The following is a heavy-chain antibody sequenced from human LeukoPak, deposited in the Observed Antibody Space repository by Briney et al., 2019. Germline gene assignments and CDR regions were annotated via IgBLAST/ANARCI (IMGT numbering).Heavy chain of an antibody. Sequence: SETLSLICTISGGSITTYYWSGIRQSGGKGLEWIGNVYYSVSTTYNPSLKNRVTISVDTSKNQFSLELTSVTAADTAKYYCATDRQEGGSGSYWFDPWGPGTLVTVSS. CDR1: GGSITTYY. J-gene: IGHJ5*02. CDR3: ATDRQEGGSGSYWFDP. CDR2: VYYSVST. V-gene: IGHV4-59*01. D-gene: IGHD3-10*01.